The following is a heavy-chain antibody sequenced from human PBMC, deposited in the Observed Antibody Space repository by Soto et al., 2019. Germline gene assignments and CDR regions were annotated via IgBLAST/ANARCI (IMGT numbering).Heavy chain of an antibody. Sequence: ASVKVSCKASGYTFTSYAMHWVRQAPGQSLEWMGWINVVNGNTKYSQKFQGRVTITRDTSASTAYMEVSSLRSEDTAVYYCARDQWTTVTPPLYGMDVWGQGTTVTVSS. CDR3: ARDQWTTVTPPLYGMDV. CDR2: INVVNGNT. V-gene: IGHV1-3*01. CDR1: GYTFTSYA. D-gene: IGHD4-17*01. J-gene: IGHJ6*02.